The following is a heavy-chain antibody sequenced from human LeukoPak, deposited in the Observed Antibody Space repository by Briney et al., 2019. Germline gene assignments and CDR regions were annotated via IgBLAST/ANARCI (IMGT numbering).Heavy chain of an antibody. CDR1: GGSISSSSYY. CDR3: ARHGGASVYYFDY. CDR2: IYYSGST. Sequence: SETLSLTCTVSGGSISSSSYYWGWLRQPPGKGLEWIGSIYYSGSTYYNPSLKSRVTISVDTSKNQFSLKLSSVTAADTAVYYCARHGGASVYYFDYWGQGTLVTVSS. J-gene: IGHJ4*02. D-gene: IGHD3-16*01. V-gene: IGHV4-39*01.